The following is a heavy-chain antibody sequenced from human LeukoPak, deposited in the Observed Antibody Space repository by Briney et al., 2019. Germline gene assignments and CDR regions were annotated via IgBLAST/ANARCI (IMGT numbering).Heavy chain of an antibody. Sequence: PSETLSLTCTVSGGSITTDHWNWIRQPPGKGLEWIGCIYYSGRTYYNPFLESRVTISVDMSKSQFFLRLTSVTAADTALYYCARKNDFEIWGQGTLVTVSS. CDR2: IYYSGRT. V-gene: IGHV4-59*01. CDR3: ARKNDFEI. J-gene: IGHJ3*02. D-gene: IGHD2/OR15-2a*01. CDR1: GGSITTDH.